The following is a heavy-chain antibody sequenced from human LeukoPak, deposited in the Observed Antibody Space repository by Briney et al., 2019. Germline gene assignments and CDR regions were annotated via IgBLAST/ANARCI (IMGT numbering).Heavy chain of an antibody. V-gene: IGHV4-30-4*01. Sequence: SETLSLTCTVSGGSISSGDYYWSWIRQPPGKGLEWIGYIHYSGSTYYNPSLKSRVTISVDTSKNQFSLKLSSVTAADTAVYYCARARLGKYSNFEIDYWGQGTLVTVSS. CDR3: ARARLGKYSNFEIDY. J-gene: IGHJ4*02. D-gene: IGHD4-11*01. CDR1: GGSISSGDYY. CDR2: IHYSGST.